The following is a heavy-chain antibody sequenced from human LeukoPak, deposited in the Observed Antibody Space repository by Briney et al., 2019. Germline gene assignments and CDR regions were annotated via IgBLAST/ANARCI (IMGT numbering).Heavy chain of an antibody. V-gene: IGHV4-39*07. J-gene: IGHJ3*02. Sequence: PSETLSLTCTVSGGSISSSSYYWGWIRQPPGKGLEWIVSIYYSGSTYYNPSLKSRVTISVDTSKNQFSLKLSSVTAADTAVYHCARAGYSGQGPAAFDIWGQGTMVTVSS. D-gene: IGHD6-13*01. CDR1: GGSISSSSYY. CDR3: ARAGYSGQGPAAFDI. CDR2: IYYSGST.